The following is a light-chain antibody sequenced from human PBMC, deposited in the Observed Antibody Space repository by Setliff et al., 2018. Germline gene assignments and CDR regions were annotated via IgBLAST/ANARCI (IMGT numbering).Light chain of an antibody. J-gene: IGLJ2*01. CDR2: DVS. V-gene: IGLV2-14*03. CDR1: SSDVGGYNY. Sequence: QSALTQPASVSGSPGQSITISCTGTSSDVGGYNYVPWYQQHPGKAPKLMIYDVSNRPPGVSNRFSGSKSGNTASLTISGLQAEDEADYYCSSYTSSSTLLFGGGTKVTVL. CDR3: SSYTSSSTLL.